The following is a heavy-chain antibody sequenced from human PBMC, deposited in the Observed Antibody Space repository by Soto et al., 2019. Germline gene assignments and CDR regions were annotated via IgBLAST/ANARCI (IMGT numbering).Heavy chain of an antibody. CDR1: GFTFSSYA. J-gene: IGHJ6*02. Sequence: PGGSLRLSCAASGFTFSSYAMSWVRQAPGKGLEWVSAISGSGGSTYYADSVKGRFTISRDNSKNTLYLQMNSLRAEDTAVYYCAKKQAAAGHYYYYYGMTSGAKGPRSPSP. V-gene: IGHV3-23*01. CDR3: AKKQAAAGHYYYYYGMTS. CDR2: ISGSGGST. D-gene: IGHD6-13*01.